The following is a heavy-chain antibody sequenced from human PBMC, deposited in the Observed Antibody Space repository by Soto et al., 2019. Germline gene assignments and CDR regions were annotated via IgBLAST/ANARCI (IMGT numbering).Heavy chain of an antibody. CDR3: AELDGYSHYMDI. Sequence: SSETLSLTCSVSGGSINSYYWSWIRQPPGKGLEWVGYIYYTGRTNYNPSLKRRVNKSEDTSKKHISMKQAYVTATDTTEYYCAELDGYSHYMDIWGKGTTVTVSS. D-gene: IGHD2-21*01. V-gene: IGHV4-59*08. CDR1: GGSINSYY. J-gene: IGHJ6*03. CDR2: IYYTGRT.